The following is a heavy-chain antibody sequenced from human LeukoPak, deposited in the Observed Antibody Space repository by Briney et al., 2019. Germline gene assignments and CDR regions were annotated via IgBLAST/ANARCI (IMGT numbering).Heavy chain of an antibody. Sequence: SETLSLTCSVSGGSIRNYFWSWIRQPAGKGLEWIGRIYTSGSTDYKPSLRSRVTMSVDTSRNQFSLKLTSVTAADTAVYYCVRESKTYDGSGYYHDYWGQGTLVTVSS. D-gene: IGHD3-22*01. CDR2: IYTSGST. V-gene: IGHV4-4*07. CDR3: VRESKTYDGSGYYHDY. CDR1: GGSIRNYF. J-gene: IGHJ4*02.